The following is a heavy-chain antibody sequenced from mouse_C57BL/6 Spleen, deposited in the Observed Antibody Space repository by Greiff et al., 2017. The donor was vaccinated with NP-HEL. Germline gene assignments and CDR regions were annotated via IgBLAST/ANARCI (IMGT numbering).Heavy chain of an antibody. Sequence: QVHVKQSGAELVRPGASVTLSCKASGYTFTDYEMHWVKQTPVHGLEWIGAIDPETGGTAYNQKFKGKAILTADKSSSTAYMELRSLTSEDSAVYYCTRGRAITTVVATDAMDYWGQGTSVTVSS. V-gene: IGHV1-15*01. CDR2: IDPETGGT. D-gene: IGHD1-1*01. CDR3: TRGRAITTVVATDAMDY. CDR1: GYTFTDYE. J-gene: IGHJ4*01.